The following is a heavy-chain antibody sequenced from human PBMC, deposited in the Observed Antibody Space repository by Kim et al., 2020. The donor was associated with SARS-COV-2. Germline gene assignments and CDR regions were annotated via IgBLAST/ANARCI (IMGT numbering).Heavy chain of an antibody. CDR3: ARVGGSSSWYNWFDP. V-gene: IGHV4-4*02. CDR2: IYHSGST. D-gene: IGHD6-13*01. CDR1: GGSISSSNW. J-gene: IGHJ5*02. Sequence: SETLSLTCAVSGGSISSSNWWSWVRQPPGKGLEWIGEIYHSGSTNYNPSLKSRVTISVDKSKNQFSLKLSSVTAADTAVYYCARVGGSSSWYNWFDPWGQGTLVTVSS.